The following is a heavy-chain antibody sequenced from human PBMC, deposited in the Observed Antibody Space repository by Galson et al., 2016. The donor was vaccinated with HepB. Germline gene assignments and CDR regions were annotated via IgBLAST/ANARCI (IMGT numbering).Heavy chain of an antibody. V-gene: IGHV3-30*18. J-gene: IGHJ4*02. D-gene: IGHD5-12*01. Sequence: SLRLSCAASGFTFSSCGMHWVRQAPGMGLEWVASISFDGSSKYYADSVKGRFTISSDNSKSTLYLQMNSLRAEDTAVYYCAKDPGRKLLRYYFDYWGQGTLVTVSS. CDR2: ISFDGSSK. CDR3: AKDPGRKLLRYYFDY. CDR1: GFTFSSCG.